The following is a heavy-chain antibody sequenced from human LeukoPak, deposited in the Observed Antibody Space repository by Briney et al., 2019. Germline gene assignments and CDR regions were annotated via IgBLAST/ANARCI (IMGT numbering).Heavy chain of an antibody. CDR3: ARTIAQYSNTWLYYYYGLDV. CDR2: ISAGSEDS. J-gene: IGHJ6*02. V-gene: IGHV3-23*01. D-gene: IGHD1-7*01. Sequence: GRSLRLSCTASGLTFGGYAMSWVRQAPGKGPEWVSSISAGSEDSYYADSVKGRLTISRDNSKSTLYLQMNSLRADDTAVYYCARTIAQYSNTWLYYYYGLDVWGQGTTVTVSS. CDR1: GLTFGGYA.